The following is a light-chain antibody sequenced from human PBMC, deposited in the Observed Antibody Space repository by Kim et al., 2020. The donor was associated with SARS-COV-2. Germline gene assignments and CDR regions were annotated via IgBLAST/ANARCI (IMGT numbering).Light chain of an antibody. CDR2: GSN. V-gene: IGLV1-40*01. CDR1: SSNIGAGYD. Sequence: RVSISCAGRSSNIGAGYDVHLYQQLQGEPPKLLIYGSNNRPSGVPDRFSGSKSGTSTSLTISVFQAEDEANYYCQSHDTRLSSWVFGGGTQLTVL. J-gene: IGLJ3*02. CDR3: QSHDTRLSSWV.